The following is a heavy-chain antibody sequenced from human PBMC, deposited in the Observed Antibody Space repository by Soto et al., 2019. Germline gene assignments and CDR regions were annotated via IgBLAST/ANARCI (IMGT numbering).Heavy chain of an antibody. CDR1: GYTFTAYY. D-gene: IGHD3-22*01. V-gene: IGHV1-2*02. CDR3: ARVHYDSVPADY. CDR2: INPNSGGT. Sequence: SGKVCIKASGYTFTAYYMHWVRQAPGQGLEWMGWINPNSGGTNYAQKFQGRVTMTRDTSISTAYMELSRLRSDDTAVYYCARVHYDSVPADYWGQGTPVTVYS. J-gene: IGHJ4*02.